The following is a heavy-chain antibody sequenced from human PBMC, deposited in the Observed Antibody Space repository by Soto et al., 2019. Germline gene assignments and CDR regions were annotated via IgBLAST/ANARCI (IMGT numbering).Heavy chain of an antibody. CDR1: GYSFTDFG. CDR3: ARDQNQGWGNYFYGMDV. J-gene: IGHJ6*02. Sequence: ASVTVSCKASGYSFTDFGIAWVRQAPGQGLEWMGWVSAYNADTIYAQNLQGRVTMTTATSTNTAFMELRSLRSDDTAVYYCARDQNQGWGNYFYGMDVWGQGTTVTVSS. CDR2: VSAYNADT. V-gene: IGHV1-18*01. D-gene: IGHD7-27*01.